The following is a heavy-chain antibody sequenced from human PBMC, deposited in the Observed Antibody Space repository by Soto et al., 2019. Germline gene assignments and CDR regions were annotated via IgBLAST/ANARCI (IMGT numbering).Heavy chain of an antibody. CDR2: IDWDDDK. Sequence: KPTDAQRLTVTLAGLSIITNKMCVSWIRQPPGKALEWLALIDWDDDKYYSTSLKTRLTISKDTSKNQVVLTMTNMDPVDTATYYCARMSGYDFWSGYYPQGLAVWGHGSTV. CDR3: ARMSGYDFWSGYYPQGLAV. D-gene: IGHD3-3*01. CDR1: GLSIITNKMC. J-gene: IGHJ6*01. V-gene: IGHV2-70*01.